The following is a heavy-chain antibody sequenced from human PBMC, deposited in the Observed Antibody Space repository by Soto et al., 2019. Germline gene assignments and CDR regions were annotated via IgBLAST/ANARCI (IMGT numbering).Heavy chain of an antibody. D-gene: IGHD4-17*01. CDR1: GITFSYTF. V-gene: IGHV3-23*04. CDR3: ATYRQADYGHYGRDF. J-gene: IGHJ4*02. Sequence: EVQLVESGGGLVQPGGSLRLSCAASGITFSYTFMIWVRQAPGKGLEWVSSMSGRGDEIHHADSVKGRFTISRDNSKNTLYLQMNTLTVEDAAVYYCATYRQADYGHYGRDFWGQGTRVTVSS. CDR2: MSGRGDEI.